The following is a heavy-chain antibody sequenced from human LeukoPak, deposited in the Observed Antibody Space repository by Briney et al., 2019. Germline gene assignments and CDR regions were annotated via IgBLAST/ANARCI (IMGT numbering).Heavy chain of an antibody. D-gene: IGHD5-18*01. CDR3: ARGYVDTAMEYYFDY. Sequence: ASVKVACKASGYTFTSYGISWVRQAPGQGLEWMGWISAYNGNTNYAQKLQGRVTMTTDTSTSTAYMELRSLRSDDTAVYYCARGYVDTAMEYYFDYWGQGTLVTVS. V-gene: IGHV1-18*04. CDR2: ISAYNGNT. CDR1: GYTFTSYG. J-gene: IGHJ4*02.